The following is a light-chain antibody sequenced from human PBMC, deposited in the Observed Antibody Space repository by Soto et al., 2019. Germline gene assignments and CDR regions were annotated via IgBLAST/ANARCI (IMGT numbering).Light chain of an antibody. V-gene: IGKV3-20*01. J-gene: IGKJ4*02. CDR1: QRVSGSY. CDR2: DAS. CDR3: QHYGSPRT. Sequence: DIVLTQSPGTLSLSPGERATLSCRASQRVSGSYLAWYQQKPGQAPRLLIYDASSRATGIPDRFSGSGSGTDFTLTISRLDPYDFATYYCQHYGSPRTFRQRTDVQIK.